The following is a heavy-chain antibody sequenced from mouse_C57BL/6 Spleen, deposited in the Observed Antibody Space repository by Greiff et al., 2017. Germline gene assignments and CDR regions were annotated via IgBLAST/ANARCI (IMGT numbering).Heavy chain of an antibody. V-gene: IGHV1-82*01. Sequence: QVQLKQSGPELVKPGASVKISCKASGYAFSSSWMNWVKQRPGKGLEWIGRIYPGDGDTNYNGKFKGKATLTADKSSSTAYMQLSSPTSEDSAVYTCARNYSPYFEYWGASTPLSQSS. CDR2: IYPGDGDT. CDR1: GYAFSSSW. CDR3: ARNYSPYFEY. D-gene: IGHD2-12*01. J-gene: IGHJ2*01.